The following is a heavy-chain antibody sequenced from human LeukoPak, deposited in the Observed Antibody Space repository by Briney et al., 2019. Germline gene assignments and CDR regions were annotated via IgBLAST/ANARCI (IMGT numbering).Heavy chain of an antibody. J-gene: IGHJ4*02. V-gene: IGHV4-31*03. CDR1: GGSISSGNYY. CDR2: IYYSGST. CDR3: ARGFDWHFDY. D-gene: IGHD2-21*01. Sequence: SETLSLTCTVSGGSISSGNYYWSWIRQHPGKGLERIGYIYYSGSTYYNPSLKSRVTISVDTSKNQFSLKLSSVTAADTAVYYCARGFDWHFDYWGQGTLVTVSS.